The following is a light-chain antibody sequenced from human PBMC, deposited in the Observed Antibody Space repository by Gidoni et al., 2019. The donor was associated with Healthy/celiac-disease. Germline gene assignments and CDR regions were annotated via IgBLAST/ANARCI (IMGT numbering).Light chain of an antibody. CDR3: QQYNNWPPVT. V-gene: IGKV3-15*01. CDR1: QSVSSN. CDR2: GAS. Sequence: EIVMTQSPATLSVSPVERATLSCRASQSVSSNLAWYQQKPGQAPRLLIYGASTRATGIPARFSGSGSGTEFTLTISSLQSEDCAVYYCQQYNNWPPVTVGQGTKLEIK. J-gene: IGKJ2*01.